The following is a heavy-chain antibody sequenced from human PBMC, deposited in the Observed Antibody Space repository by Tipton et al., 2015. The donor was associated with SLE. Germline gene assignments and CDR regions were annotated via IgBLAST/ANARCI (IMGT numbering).Heavy chain of an antibody. V-gene: IGHV3-9*01. CDR3: AKDTNLQPSCSGDCYYDH. CDR1: GFPFDDFA. Sequence: SLRLSCIASGFPFDDFALHWIRLVQGKGLEWVAGISWNSNNILYADSVKGRFTVSKDYAKNALYLDMDRLRIDDTALYYCAKDTNLQPSCSGDCYYDHWGRGTLVTVSS. J-gene: IGHJ4*02. CDR2: ISWNSNNI. D-gene: IGHD2-21*01.